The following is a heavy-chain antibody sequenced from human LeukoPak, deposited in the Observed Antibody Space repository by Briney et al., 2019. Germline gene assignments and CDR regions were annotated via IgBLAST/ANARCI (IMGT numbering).Heavy chain of an antibody. CDR3: ARGYCSSTSCYPIDY. V-gene: IGHV1-18*01. Sequence: ASVKVSCKASSYTFTSYGISWVRQAPGQGLEWMGWISAYNGNTNYAQKLQGRVTMTTDTSTSTAYMELRSLRSDDTAVYYCARGYCSSTSCYPIDYWGQGTLVTVSS. J-gene: IGHJ4*02. D-gene: IGHD2-2*01. CDR2: ISAYNGNT. CDR1: SYTFTSYG.